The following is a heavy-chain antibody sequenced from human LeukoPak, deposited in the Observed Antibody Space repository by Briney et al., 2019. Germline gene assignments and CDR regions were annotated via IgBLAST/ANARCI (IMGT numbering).Heavy chain of an antibody. CDR1: GLTVSTNY. Sequence: GGSLRLSCAASGLTVSTNYMSWVRQAPGKGLEWVSGIYSDGRTYYADSMKGRFTISRDNSKNTLYLQMNSRRAEDTAVYYCARGRYYYGSGSSVWGQGTLVTVSS. V-gene: IGHV3-53*05. D-gene: IGHD3-10*01. CDR2: IYSDGRT. J-gene: IGHJ4*02. CDR3: ARGRYYYGSGSSV.